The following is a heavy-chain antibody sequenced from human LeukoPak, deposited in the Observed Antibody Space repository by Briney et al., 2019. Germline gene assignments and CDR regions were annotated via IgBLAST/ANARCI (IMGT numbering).Heavy chain of an antibody. CDR1: GFTFSNFW. CDR2: ISYDGSNK. V-gene: IGHV3-30*03. CDR3: AREAQWLSTYGMDV. J-gene: IGHJ6*02. D-gene: IGHD6-19*01. Sequence: GGSLRLSCAASGFTFSNFWMNWVRQAPGKGLEWVAVISYDGSNKYYADSVKGRFTISRDYSKNTLYLQMNSLRAEDTAVYYCAREAQWLSTYGMDVWGQGTTVTVSS.